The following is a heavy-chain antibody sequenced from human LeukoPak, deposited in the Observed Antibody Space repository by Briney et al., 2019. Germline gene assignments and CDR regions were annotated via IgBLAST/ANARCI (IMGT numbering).Heavy chain of an antibody. D-gene: IGHD3-10*01. CDR2: MKGGGET. CDR3: AKGPTMVRGVTLPFDY. V-gene: IGHV3-23*01. CDR1: GFSFNSYA. Sequence: GGSLRLSCAASGFSFNSYAMSWVRQAPARGLEWVSSMKGGGETFYADSVKGRFTLSRDISRNTVFLQLNNLRVEDTAIYYCAKGPTMVRGVTLPFDYWGQGTLVTVSS. J-gene: IGHJ4*02.